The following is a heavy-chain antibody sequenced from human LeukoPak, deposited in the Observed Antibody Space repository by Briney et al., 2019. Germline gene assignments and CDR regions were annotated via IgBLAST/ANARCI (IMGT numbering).Heavy chain of an antibody. D-gene: IGHD3-10*01. Sequence: PSETLSLTCTVSSGSITNYYWSWIRQPPGKGLEWIGFIYYSGNTNYNPSLKSRVTISVDTSKNQFSLKLSSMTAADTAVYYCARGALLWFGDRMEYYFDYWGQGTLLTVPS. CDR3: ARGALLWFGDRMEYYFDY. CDR1: SGSITNYY. J-gene: IGHJ4*02. CDR2: IYYSGNT. V-gene: IGHV4-59*01.